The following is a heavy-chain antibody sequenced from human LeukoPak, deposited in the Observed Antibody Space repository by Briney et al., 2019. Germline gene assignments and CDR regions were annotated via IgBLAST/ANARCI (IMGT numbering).Heavy chain of an antibody. CDR2: ISSSGGRI. J-gene: IGHJ4*02. Sequence: PGGSLRLSCAASGFAISSYTMNWVRQAPGKGLEWVSSISSSGGRIYYGDSVKGRFTVSKDNAKHSLYLQINTLTAEDTAVYHCTRAQEADYWGQGIRVAV. CDR3: TRAQEADY. V-gene: IGHV3-21*01. CDR1: GFAISSYT.